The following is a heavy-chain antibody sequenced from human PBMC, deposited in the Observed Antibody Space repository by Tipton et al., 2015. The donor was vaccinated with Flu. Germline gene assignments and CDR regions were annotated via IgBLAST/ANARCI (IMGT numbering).Heavy chain of an antibody. CDR1: GGSISSSSYH. D-gene: IGHD4-11*01. CDR3: ASHSYSRGRAGH. CDR2: VHYSGST. J-gene: IGHJ4*02. Sequence: TLSLTCTVSGGSISSSSYHWGWIRQPPGMGLEWIGSVHYSGSTYQNPSLESRVTISVDTSKNQFSLKLSSVTAADTAVFYCASHSYSRGRAGHWGQGTLVTVSS. V-gene: IGHV4-39*07.